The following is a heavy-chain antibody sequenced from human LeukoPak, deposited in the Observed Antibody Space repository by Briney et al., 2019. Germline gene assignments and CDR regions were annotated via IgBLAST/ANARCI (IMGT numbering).Heavy chain of an antibody. CDR1: GGSITSYY. CDR3: ARDLEYNSFNWFDP. V-gene: IGHV4-4*07. D-gene: IGHD6-6*01. J-gene: IGHJ5*02. CDR2: IYNSGST. Sequence: SETLSLTCTVSGGSITSYYWTWIRQPAGKGLEWIGRIYNSGSTNYNPSLKSRVNMSLDTSKNQFSLKLSSMTAADTAVYYCARDLEYNSFNWFDPWGQGTLVTVSS.